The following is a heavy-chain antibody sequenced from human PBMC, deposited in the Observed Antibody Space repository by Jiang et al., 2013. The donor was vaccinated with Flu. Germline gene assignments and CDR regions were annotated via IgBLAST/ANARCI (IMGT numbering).Heavy chain of an antibody. J-gene: IGHJ4*02. D-gene: IGHD5-18*01. Sequence: GAEVKKPGASVKVSCKASGYTFTSYGISWVRQAPGQGLEWMGWISAYNGNTNYAQKLQGRVTMTTDTSTSTAYMELRSLRSDDTAVYYCATDLITGYSYGYSVPFDYWGQGTLVTVSS. CDR3: ATDLITGYSYGYSVPFDY. CDR1: GYTFTSYG. V-gene: IGHV1-18*01. CDR2: ISAYNGNT.